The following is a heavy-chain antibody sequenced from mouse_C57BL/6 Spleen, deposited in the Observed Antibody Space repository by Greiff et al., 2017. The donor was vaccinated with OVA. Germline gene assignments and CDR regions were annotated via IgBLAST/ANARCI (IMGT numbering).Heavy chain of an antibody. CDR3: AAENLSDY. D-gene: IGHD2-3*01. CDR1: GFTFRTYW. Sequence: EVKLVESGGGLVQPGGSMKLSCVASGFTFRTYWMNWVRQSPEKGLEWVAQIRLKSVNYAPPYAESLKVRFTISSDDSKSSVDQQMNNLRAENTGIYYCAAENLSDYWGQGTTLTVSS. V-gene: IGHV6-3*01. J-gene: IGHJ2*01. CDR2: IRLKSVNYAP.